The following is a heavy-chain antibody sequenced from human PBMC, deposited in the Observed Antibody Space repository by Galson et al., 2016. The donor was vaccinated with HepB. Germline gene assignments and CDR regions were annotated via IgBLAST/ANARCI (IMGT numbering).Heavy chain of an antibody. J-gene: IGHJ4*02. D-gene: IGHD4-17*01. CDR1: GFTFSSYG. CDR3: AKALEYGEYLFDY. V-gene: IGHV3-30*18. CDR2: ITYDGLTK. Sequence: SLRLSCAASGFTFSSYGMHWVRQAPGKGLEWVAVITYDGLTKYYADSVEGRFTISRDNSKNTLYLQMNSLRGEDTALYYGAKALEYGEYLFDYWGQGTLVTVSS.